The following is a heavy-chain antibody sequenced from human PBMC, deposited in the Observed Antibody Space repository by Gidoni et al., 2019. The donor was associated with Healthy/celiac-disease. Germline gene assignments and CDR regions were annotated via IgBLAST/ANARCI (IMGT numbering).Heavy chain of an antibody. J-gene: IGHJ4*02. D-gene: IGHD3-22*01. CDR3: ARGRGDYYDSSGSFDY. CDR1: GFTLSSYG. Sequence: QVQLVESGGGVVQPGRSLRLSCAAYGFTLSSYGMHWVRQAPGKGREWVAVIWYDGSNKYYADSVKGRFTISRDNSKNTLYLQMNSLRAEDTAVYYCARGRGDYYDSSGSFDYWGQGTLVTVSS. CDR2: IWYDGSNK. V-gene: IGHV3-33*01.